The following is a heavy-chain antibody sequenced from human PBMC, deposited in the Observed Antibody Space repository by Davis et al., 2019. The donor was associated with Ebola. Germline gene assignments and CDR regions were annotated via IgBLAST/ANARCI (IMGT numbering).Heavy chain of an antibody. J-gene: IGHJ4*02. Sequence: GESLKISCAASGFTFSSYGMHWVRQAPGKGLEWVAVISYDGSNKYYADSVKGRFTISRDNSKNTLYLQMNSLRAEDTAVYYCAKLVGASGALDYWGQGTLVTVSS. CDR1: GFTFSSYG. V-gene: IGHV3-30*18. CDR3: AKLVGASGALDY. CDR2: ISYDGSNK. D-gene: IGHD1-26*01.